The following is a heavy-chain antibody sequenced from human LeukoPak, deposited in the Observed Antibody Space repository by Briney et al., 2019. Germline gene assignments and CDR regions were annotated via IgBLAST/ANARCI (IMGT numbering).Heavy chain of an antibody. CDR3: ARAVGTAFVYYYYYMDV. Sequence: PSETLSLTCTVSGYSISSGYYWGWIRQPPGKGLEWIGSIYHSGSTYYNPSLKSRVTISVDTSKNQFSLKLSSVTAADTAVYYCARAVGTAFVYYYYYMDVWGKGTTVAVSS. CDR2: IYHSGST. V-gene: IGHV4-38-2*02. J-gene: IGHJ6*03. D-gene: IGHD5-18*01. CDR1: GYSISSGYY.